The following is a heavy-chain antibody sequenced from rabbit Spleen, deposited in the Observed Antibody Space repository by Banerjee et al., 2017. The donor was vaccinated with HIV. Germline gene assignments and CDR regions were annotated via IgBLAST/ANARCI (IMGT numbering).Heavy chain of an antibody. CDR3: SRDSGSSFSSYGRDL. CDR1: GFDLSSYYY. Sequence: QEQLEESGGGLVKPEGSLTLTCKASGFDLSSYYYMCWVRQAPGKGLEWIACIDSGSSGFTYFANWAKGRFTISKTSSTTVTLQMTRLTVPDTATYFCSRDSGSSFSSYGRDLWGQGTLVTVS. V-gene: IGHV1S45*01. D-gene: IGHD8-1*01. CDR2: IDSGSSGFT. J-gene: IGHJ6*01.